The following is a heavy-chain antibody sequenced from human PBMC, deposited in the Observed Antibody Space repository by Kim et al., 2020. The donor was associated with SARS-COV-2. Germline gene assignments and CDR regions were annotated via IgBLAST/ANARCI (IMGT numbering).Heavy chain of an antibody. V-gene: IGHV3-30*18. D-gene: IGHD6-6*01. J-gene: IGHJ4*02. CDR3: AKDGEYSRSSGLDS. CDR2: ISYDGSMI. Sequence: GGSLRLSCEAFGFSFDSYGMHWVRQDPGKGLEWVAIISYDGSMIYYGDYVKGRFTISRDNSKNTLFLEMNSLSAGDTAIYYCAKDGEYSRSSGLDSWGQGTLVTVSS. CDR1: GFSFDSYG.